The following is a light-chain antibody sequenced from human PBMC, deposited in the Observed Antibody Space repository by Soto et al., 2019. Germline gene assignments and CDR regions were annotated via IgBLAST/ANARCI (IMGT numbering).Light chain of an antibody. CDR1: SSDVGGYNY. Sequence: QSALTQPRSVSGSPGQSVTISCTVTSSDVGGYNYVSWYQQHPGKAPKLMIYDVSKRPSGVPDRFSGSKSGNTASLTISGLQAEDEADYYCCSYAGSYTYVFGTGTKLTVL. V-gene: IGLV2-11*01. CDR2: DVS. J-gene: IGLJ1*01. CDR3: CSYAGSYTYV.